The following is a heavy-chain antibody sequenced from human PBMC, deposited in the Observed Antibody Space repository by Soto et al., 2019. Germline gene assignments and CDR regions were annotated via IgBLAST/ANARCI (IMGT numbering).Heavy chain of an antibody. CDR2: IYYSGST. Sequence: PSETLSLTCTVSGGSISSGGYYWSWIRQHPGKGLEWIGYIYYSGSTYYNPSLKSRVTISVDTSKNQFSLKLSSVTAADTAVYYCASGLEYSSSSRRKPTPNFDYWGQGTLVTVSS. CDR3: ASGLEYSSSSRRKPTPNFDY. CDR1: GGSISSGGYY. J-gene: IGHJ4*02. V-gene: IGHV4-31*03. D-gene: IGHD6-6*01.